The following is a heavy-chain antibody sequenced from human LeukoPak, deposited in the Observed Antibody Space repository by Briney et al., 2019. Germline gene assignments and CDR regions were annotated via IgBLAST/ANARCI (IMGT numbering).Heavy chain of an antibody. J-gene: IGHJ3*02. CDR1: GFTFSSYT. CDR2: ISSSSSTI. D-gene: IGHD6-19*01. CDR3: ARLGYSSGWYGGDAFDI. Sequence: GGSLRLSCTASGFTFSSYTMNWVRQAPGKGLEWVSYISSSSSTIYYADSVKGRFTISRDNAKNSLYLQMNSLRAEDTAVYYCARLGYSSGWYGGDAFDIWGQGTMVTVS. V-gene: IGHV3-48*01.